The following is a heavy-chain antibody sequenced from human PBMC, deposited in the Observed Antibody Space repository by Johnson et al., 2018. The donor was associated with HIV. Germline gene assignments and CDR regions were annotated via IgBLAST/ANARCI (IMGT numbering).Heavy chain of an antibody. V-gene: IGHV3-7*01. CDR2: INQDGSEK. CDR1: RFTVSGNY. D-gene: IGHD2-2*01. CDR3: AIAHPPIGTICCDAFDV. Sequence: VQLVESGGGLVQPGGSLRLSCAASRFTVSGNYMTWVRQAPGKGLEWVANINQDGSEKYYVDSVKGRFTISRDNSMNTVYLQMNSLRGEETALYYCAIAHPPIGTICCDAFDVWGQGTMVTVSS. J-gene: IGHJ3*01.